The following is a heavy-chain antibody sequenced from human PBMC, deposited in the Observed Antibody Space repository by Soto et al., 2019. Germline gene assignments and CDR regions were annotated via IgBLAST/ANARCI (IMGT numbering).Heavy chain of an antibody. D-gene: IGHD3-22*01. CDR3: PHSPYDSGICFDP. V-gene: IGHV2-5*01. Sequence: SGPTLVNSTQTLTMTCTVSGLSLTTSGVGVGCIRQPPGNSLEWLSLIYWNDSKRYSPSLKSRLTITKDTSKNQVVLTMTNMDPVDTATYYWPHSPYDSGICFDPCRQVTMVILSS. CDR2: IYWNDSK. CDR1: GLSLTTSGVG. J-gene: IGHJ5*02.